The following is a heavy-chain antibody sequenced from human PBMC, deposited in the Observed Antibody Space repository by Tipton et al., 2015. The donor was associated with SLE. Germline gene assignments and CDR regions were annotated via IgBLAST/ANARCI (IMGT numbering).Heavy chain of an antibody. CDR1: GFTFSSYA. V-gene: IGHV3-30*04. D-gene: IGHD6-19*01. CDR2: ISYDGSNK. CDR3: AKDLLGYSSGWYGLGDYGMDV. J-gene: IGHJ6*02. Sequence: SLRLSCAASGFTFSSYAMHWVRQAPGKGLEWVAVISYDGSNKYYADSVKGRFTISRDNSKNTLYLQMNSLRAEDTAVYYCAKDLLGYSSGWYGLGDYGMDVWGQGTTVTVSS.